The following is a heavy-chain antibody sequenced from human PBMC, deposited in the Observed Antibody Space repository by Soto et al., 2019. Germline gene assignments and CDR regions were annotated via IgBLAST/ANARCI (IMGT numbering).Heavy chain of an antibody. Sequence: GASVKVSCKASGYTFTSYAMHWVRQAPGQRLEWMGWINAGNGNTKYSQKFQGRVTITRDTSASTAYMELSSLRSEDTAVYYCARDLLRTRYCSSTSCYTGFDPWGRGTLVTVSS. CDR1: GYTFTSYA. V-gene: IGHV1-3*01. D-gene: IGHD2-2*02. CDR2: INAGNGNT. J-gene: IGHJ5*02. CDR3: ARDLLRTRYCSSTSCYTGFDP.